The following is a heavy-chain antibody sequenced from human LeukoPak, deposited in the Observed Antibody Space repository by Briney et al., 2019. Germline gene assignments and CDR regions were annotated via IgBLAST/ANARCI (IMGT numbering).Heavy chain of an antibody. Sequence: PGGSLRLSCAASGFTFSTYAMSWVRQAPGLGLESVSTISGSGGTTDYADYVKGRFTSFRDNSKSTLYLQMNSLRAEDTAVYYCAKGDDPITIFGVVTLDYWGQGTLVTVSS. CDR1: GFTFSTYA. CDR3: AKGDDPITIFGVVTLDY. CDR2: ISGSGGTT. J-gene: IGHJ4*02. V-gene: IGHV3-23*01. D-gene: IGHD3-3*01.